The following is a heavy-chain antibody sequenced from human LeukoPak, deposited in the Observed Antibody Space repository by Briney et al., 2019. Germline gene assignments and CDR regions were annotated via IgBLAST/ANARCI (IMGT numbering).Heavy chain of an antibody. CDR2: ISGSGGST. CDR3: ASKNRYYDGSGSYYNYFDY. J-gene: IGHJ4*02. V-gene: IGHV3-23*01. D-gene: IGHD3-22*01. Sequence: GGSLRLSCAASGFTFSSYAMSWVRQAPGKGLEWVSAISGSGGSTYYADSVKGRFTISRDNSKNTLYLQMNSPRAEDTAVYYCASKNRYYDGSGSYYNYFDYWGQGTLVTVSS. CDR1: GFTFSSYA.